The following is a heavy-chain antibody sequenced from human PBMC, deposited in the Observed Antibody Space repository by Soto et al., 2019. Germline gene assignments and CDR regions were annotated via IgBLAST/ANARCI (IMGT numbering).Heavy chain of an antibody. D-gene: IGHD3-3*01. CDR1: GFTFSGSA. Sequence: PGGSLRLSCAASGFTFSGSAMHWVRQASGKGLEWVGRIRSKANSYATAYAASVKGRFTISRDDSKNTAYLQMNSLKTEDTAVYYCTLGYDFWSGSNFDYWGQGTLVTVSS. CDR2: IRSKANSYAT. J-gene: IGHJ4*02. CDR3: TLGYDFWSGSNFDY. V-gene: IGHV3-73*01.